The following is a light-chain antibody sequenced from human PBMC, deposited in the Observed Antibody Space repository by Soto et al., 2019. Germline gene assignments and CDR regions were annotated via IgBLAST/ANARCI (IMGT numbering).Light chain of an antibody. Sequence: QSALTQPPSASGSPGQSVSISCTGTSRDVGGNNYVSWYQQHPGKAPKLMIYEVSKRPSGVPDRFSGSKSGNTASLTVSGLQAEDEADYFCLSYAGSTNYVFGTGTNVTV. CDR2: EVS. CDR3: LSYAGSTNYV. CDR1: SRDVGGNNY. V-gene: IGLV2-8*01. J-gene: IGLJ1*01.